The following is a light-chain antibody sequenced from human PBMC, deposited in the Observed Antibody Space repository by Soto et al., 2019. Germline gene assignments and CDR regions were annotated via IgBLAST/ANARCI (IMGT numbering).Light chain of an antibody. CDR1: SSNIGAGHD. CDR2: GNS. V-gene: IGLV1-40*01. J-gene: IGLJ1*01. CDR3: QSYDSSLSGYV. Sequence: QSVLTQPPSVSGAPGQRVTISCTGSSSNIGAGHDVHWYQQLPGTAPKLLIYGNSKRPSGVPDRFSGSKSGTSASLAITGLQAEDEADYYCQSYDSSLSGYVVGTGTKLTVL.